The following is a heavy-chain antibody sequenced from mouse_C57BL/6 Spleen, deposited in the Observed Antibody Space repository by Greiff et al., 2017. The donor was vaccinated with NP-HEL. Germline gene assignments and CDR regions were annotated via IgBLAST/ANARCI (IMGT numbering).Heavy chain of an antibody. CDR1: GSPFTGFP. V-gene: IGHV1-62-2*01. CDR2: FYPGSGSI. J-gene: IGHJ2*01. CDR3: ARHEKLGGGYFDY. D-gene: IGHD4-1*01. Sequence: QVRLHQSGAGLVKPGASVNLSCKASGSPFTGFPIHGLRQMSGQGLEWIGWFYPGSGSIKYNEKFKDKATLTADKSSSTVYMELSRLTSEDSAVYFCARHEKLGGGYFDYWGQGTTLTVSS.